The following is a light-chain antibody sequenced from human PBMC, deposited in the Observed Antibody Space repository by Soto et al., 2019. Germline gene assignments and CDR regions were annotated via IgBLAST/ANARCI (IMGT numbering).Light chain of an antibody. Sequence: QSALTQPASVSGSPGQSITISCTGTSSDVGAYNYVSWYQHHPGKAPKLMIYEVSNRPSGVSNRFSGSKSGNTASLTISGLQAEDEADYYCSSYTTNSTVVFGGGTQLTVL. CDR1: SSDVGAYNY. CDR3: SSYTTNSTVV. J-gene: IGLJ2*01. CDR2: EVS. V-gene: IGLV2-14*01.